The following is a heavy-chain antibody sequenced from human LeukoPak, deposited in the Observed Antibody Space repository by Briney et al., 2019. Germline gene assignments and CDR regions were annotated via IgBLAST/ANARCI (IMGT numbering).Heavy chain of an antibody. Sequence: GGSMRLSCEASGLTFSNSWMHWVRQAPGKGLVWVSRINNEGTTISYADSVKGRFTISRDNAKNTLYLQMNSLRAEDTAVYYCARVSGLGMNEYYQHWGQGTLVTVAS. CDR2: INNEGTTI. J-gene: IGHJ1*01. CDR3: ARVSGLGMNEYYQH. D-gene: IGHD3-10*01. V-gene: IGHV3-74*01. CDR1: GLTFSNSW.